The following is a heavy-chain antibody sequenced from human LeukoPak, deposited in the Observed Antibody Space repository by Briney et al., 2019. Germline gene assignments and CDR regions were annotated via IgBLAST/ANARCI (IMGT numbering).Heavy chain of an antibody. V-gene: IGHV3-23*01. CDR2: ISSSGGST. J-gene: IGHJ4*02. CDR3: AKVPRTDYFDY. D-gene: IGHD1/OR15-1a*01. CDR1: RFTFSTYA. Sequence: GGSLTLSCAASRFTFSTYAMSWVRQAPGKGLEWVSAISSSGGSTYYTGSVKGRFTTSTDNSKKTMYLRMNSLRAAATSAYSCAKVPRTDYFDYWGQGTLVTVSS.